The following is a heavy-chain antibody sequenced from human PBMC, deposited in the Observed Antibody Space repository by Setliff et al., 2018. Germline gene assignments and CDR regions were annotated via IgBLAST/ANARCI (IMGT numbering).Heavy chain of an antibody. J-gene: IGHJ4*02. Sequence: PSETLSLTCSVSGGSISSGSYYWSWIRQPAGKGLEWIGHIYTSGGTNYNPSLKSRVTISVDTSKNQFSLKLSSVTAADTAVFYCARHAITSGGRPDYFDNWGPGTLVTVSS. CDR3: ARHAITSGGRPDYFDN. CDR2: IYTSGGT. V-gene: IGHV4-61*09. CDR1: GGSISSGSYY. D-gene: IGHD2-8*01.